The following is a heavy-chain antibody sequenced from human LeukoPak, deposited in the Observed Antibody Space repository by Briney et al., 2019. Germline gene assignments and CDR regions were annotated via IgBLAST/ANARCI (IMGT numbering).Heavy chain of an antibody. Sequence: GASVKVPCKASGYTFTSYGISWVRQAPGQGLEWMGWISAYNGNTNYAQKLQGRVTMTTDTSTSTAYMELRSLRSDDTAVYYCAREGADYSNYAYFDYWGQGTLVTVSS. J-gene: IGHJ4*02. CDR3: AREGADYSNYAYFDY. CDR1: GYTFTSYG. D-gene: IGHD4-11*01. CDR2: ISAYNGNT. V-gene: IGHV1-18*01.